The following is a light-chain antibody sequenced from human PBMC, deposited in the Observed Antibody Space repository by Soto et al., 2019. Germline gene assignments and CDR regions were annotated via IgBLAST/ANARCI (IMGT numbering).Light chain of an antibody. V-gene: IGKV1-5*03. CDR2: KAS. CDR1: QSSSSW. Sequence: DIQMTQSPSTLPASVGDRVTITCRASQSSSSWLAWYQQKPGKAPKLLIYKASTLESGVPSRFSGSASGTEFTLTISSLQPDDFATYYCQQYDSYPLTFGGGTKVEIK. CDR3: QQYDSYPLT. J-gene: IGKJ4*01.